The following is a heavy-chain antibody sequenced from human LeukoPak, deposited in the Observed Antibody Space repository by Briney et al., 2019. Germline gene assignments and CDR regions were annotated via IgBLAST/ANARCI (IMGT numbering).Heavy chain of an antibody. V-gene: IGHV1-18*01. CDR2: ISAYNGNT. CDR3: ARDRPVGPDGFTMIVAVDY. Sequence: ASVKVSCKASGYTFTSYGISWVRQAPGQGLEWMGWISAYNGNTNYAQKLQGRVTMTTDTSTSTAYMELRSLRSDDTAVYYCARDRPVGPDGFTMIVAVDYWGQGTLVTVSS. CDR1: GYTFTSYG. J-gene: IGHJ4*02. D-gene: IGHD3-22*01.